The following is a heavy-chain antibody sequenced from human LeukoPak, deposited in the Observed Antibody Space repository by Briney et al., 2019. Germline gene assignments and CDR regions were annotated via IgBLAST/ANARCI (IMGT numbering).Heavy chain of an antibody. Sequence: PGGSLGLSCAASGFTFSDHYMDWVRQAPGKGLEWVGRIRNKADTYTTEYAASVKGRFTISRDDSKNSLYLQMNSLKTEDTAVYYCAREVWSGYYTLYYFDYWGQGTLVTVSS. CDR2: IRNKADTYTT. CDR1: GFTFSDHY. CDR3: AREVWSGYYTLYYFDY. V-gene: IGHV3-72*01. J-gene: IGHJ4*02. D-gene: IGHD3-3*01.